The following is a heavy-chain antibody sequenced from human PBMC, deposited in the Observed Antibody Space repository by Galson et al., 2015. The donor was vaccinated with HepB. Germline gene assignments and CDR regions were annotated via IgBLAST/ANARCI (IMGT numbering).Heavy chain of an antibody. V-gene: IGHV5-51*03. CDR2: IYPGDSHT. CDR1: GYNFRNFW. J-gene: IGHJ4*02. D-gene: IGHD3-10*01. CDR3: TRARSGDATDY. Sequence: QSGAEVKKPGESLEISCSGSGYNFRNFWIGWVRQMPGKGLEWIGIIYPGDSHTRYTPSFEGQVTISADMSISTAYLQWASLKASDSAIYFCTRARSGDATDYWGPGTLVTVSS.